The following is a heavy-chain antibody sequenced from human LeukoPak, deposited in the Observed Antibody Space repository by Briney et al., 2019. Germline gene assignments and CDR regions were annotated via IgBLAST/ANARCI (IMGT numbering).Heavy chain of an antibody. CDR1: GFTFSSYG. J-gene: IGHJ6*03. D-gene: IGHD6-19*01. V-gene: IGHV3-30*02. Sequence: PGGSLRLSCAASGFTFSSYGMHWVRQAPGKGLEWVAFIRYDGSNKYYADSVKGRFTISRDNSKNTLYLQMNSLRAEDTAVYYCAKDEAGSGWPYYYYYMDVWGKGTTVTVSS. CDR2: IRYDGSNK. CDR3: AKDEAGSGWPYYYYYMDV.